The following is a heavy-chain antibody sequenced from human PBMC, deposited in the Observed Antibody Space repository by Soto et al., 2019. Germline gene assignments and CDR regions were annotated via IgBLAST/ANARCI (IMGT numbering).Heavy chain of an antibody. Sequence: EVQLVESGGGLVQPGGSLRLSCAASRFTFSTYWMSWVRQAPGKGLEWVVNIQQDGSEKYYVDSVKGRFTISRDNAKNSLYLQMNSLRAEDTAVYYCARGGRIRASGWFDYWGQGTLVTVSS. CDR1: RFTFSTYW. CDR2: IQQDGSEK. CDR3: ARGGRIRASGWFDY. J-gene: IGHJ4*02. D-gene: IGHD6-19*01. V-gene: IGHV3-7*03.